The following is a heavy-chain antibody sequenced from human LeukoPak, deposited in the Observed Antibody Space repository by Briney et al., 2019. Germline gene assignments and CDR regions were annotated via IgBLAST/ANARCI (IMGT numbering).Heavy chain of an antibody. V-gene: IGHV3-73*01. Sequence: GGSLKLSCAASGFTFSGSTMHWVRQASGKGLEWVGRIRSKANSYATTYGAWLKGRFTISRDDSKDKAYLQMDSLKPQDPAVYSCTLTETTYYMDVWGKGTTVTVSS. J-gene: IGHJ6*03. CDR1: GFTFSGST. CDR2: IRSKANSYAT. CDR3: TLTETTYYMDV. D-gene: IGHD1-7*01.